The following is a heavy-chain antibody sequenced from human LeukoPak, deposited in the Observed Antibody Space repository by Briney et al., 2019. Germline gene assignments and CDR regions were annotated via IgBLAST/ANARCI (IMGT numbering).Heavy chain of an antibody. CDR3: ARDDILTGYYNTDYYYYGMDV. J-gene: IGHJ6*02. V-gene: IGHV1-69*04. CDR1: GGTFSSYA. Sequence: ASVKVSCKASGGTFSSYAISWVRQAPGQGLEWMGRIIPILGIANYAQKFQGRVTITANKSTSTAYMELSSLRSEDTAVYYCARDDILTGYYNTDYYYYGMDVWGQGTTVTVSS. D-gene: IGHD3-9*01. CDR2: IIPILGIA.